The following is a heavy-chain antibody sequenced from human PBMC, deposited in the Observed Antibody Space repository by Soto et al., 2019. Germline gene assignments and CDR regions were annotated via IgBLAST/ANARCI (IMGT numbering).Heavy chain of an antibody. V-gene: IGHV3-64*01. CDR2: ISSNGGST. Sequence: EVQLVESGGGLVQPGGPRSLPGEPSGFTFITYAMPWSPQPQGRGLEYVSAISSNGGSTYYANSVKGRFTISRDNSKNTLYLQMGSLRAEDMAVYYCARQSGYSYYFDYWGQGTLVTVSS. D-gene: IGHD5-18*01. CDR1: GFTFITYA. J-gene: IGHJ4*02. CDR3: ARQSGYSYYFDY.